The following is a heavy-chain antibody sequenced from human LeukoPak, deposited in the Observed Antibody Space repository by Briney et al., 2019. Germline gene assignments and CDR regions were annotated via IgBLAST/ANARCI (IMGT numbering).Heavy chain of an antibody. CDR2: VYYSGST. V-gene: IGHV4-61*01. CDR1: GGSISISSHY. CDR3: ARDLVTVTKGFDI. Sequence: SETLSLTCAVSGGSISISSHYWSWIRQPPGKGLEWIGYVYYSGSTTYNPSLKSRVTMSVDTSKNQFSLKLSSVTTADTAVYYCARDLVTVTKGFDIWGQGTMVSVSS. D-gene: IGHD4-17*01. J-gene: IGHJ3*02.